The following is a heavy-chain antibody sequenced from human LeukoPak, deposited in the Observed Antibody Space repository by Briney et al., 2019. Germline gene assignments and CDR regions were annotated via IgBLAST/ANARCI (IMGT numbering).Heavy chain of an antibody. Sequence: PGGSLRLSCAASGFTFSSYGMHWVRQAPGKGLEWVAVISYDGSNKYYADSVEGRFTISRDNSKNTLYLQMNSLRAEDTAVYYCAKASFSGVCPTDWGQGTLVTVSS. V-gene: IGHV3-30*18. D-gene: IGHD2-8*01. CDR1: GFTFSSYG. CDR2: ISYDGSNK. CDR3: AKASFSGVCPTD. J-gene: IGHJ4*02.